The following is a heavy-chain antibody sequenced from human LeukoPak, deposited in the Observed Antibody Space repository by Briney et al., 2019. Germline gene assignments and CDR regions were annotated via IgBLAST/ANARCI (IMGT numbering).Heavy chain of an antibody. D-gene: IGHD4-17*01. CDR3: AKSLGGRNTVTYYFDY. Sequence: GGSLRLSCAASGFTLSRNCMLWVRQAPGKGLEWVSVIYTGGSTYYADSVKGRFTISRDNSKNTLYLQMNSLRAEDTAVYYCAKSLGGRNTVTYYFDYWGQGTLVTVSS. J-gene: IGHJ4*02. CDR1: GFTLSRNC. CDR2: IYTGGST. V-gene: IGHV3-53*05.